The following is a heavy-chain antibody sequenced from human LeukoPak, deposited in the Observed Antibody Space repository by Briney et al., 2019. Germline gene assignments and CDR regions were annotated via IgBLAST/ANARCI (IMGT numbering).Heavy chain of an antibody. CDR2: ISYDGGNK. V-gene: IGHV3-30*03. D-gene: IGHD1-26*01. CDR1: GFSFSRYG. CDR3: ARGAAGGATPFDY. Sequence: GRSLRLSCAASGFSFSRYGMHWVRQAPGKGLEWVAVISYDGGNKHYADSVKGRFTISRDNSKNTLYLQMNSLRVEDTAVYYCARGAAGGATPFDYWGQGTLVTVSS. J-gene: IGHJ4*02.